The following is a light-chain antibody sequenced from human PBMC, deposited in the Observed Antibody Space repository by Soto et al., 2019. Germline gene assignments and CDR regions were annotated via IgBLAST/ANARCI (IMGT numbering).Light chain of an antibody. Sequence: EIVLTQSPATLSLSPGERATLSCRASQSVSSYLAWYQQKPGQAPRLLIYDASNRATGIPARFSGSGSGTDFTLAITGLEPEAFAVYYCQPRSNWPLTFGGGTKVEIK. CDR1: QSVSSY. J-gene: IGKJ4*01. CDR3: QPRSNWPLT. CDR2: DAS. V-gene: IGKV3-11*01.